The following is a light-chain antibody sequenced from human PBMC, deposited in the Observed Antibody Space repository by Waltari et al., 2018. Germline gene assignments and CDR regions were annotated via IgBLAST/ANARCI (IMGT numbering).Light chain of an antibody. Sequence: EIVLKQSPGTLSLSPGERATLSCRASQRVSSSYLAWYQQKPGQAPRLLNYGASRRATGIPDRFSGSGSGTDFTLTISRLEPEDFAVYYCQQYGSSPRTFGQGTKVEIK. CDR2: GAS. J-gene: IGKJ1*01. V-gene: IGKV3-20*01. CDR1: QRVSSSY. CDR3: QQYGSSPRT.